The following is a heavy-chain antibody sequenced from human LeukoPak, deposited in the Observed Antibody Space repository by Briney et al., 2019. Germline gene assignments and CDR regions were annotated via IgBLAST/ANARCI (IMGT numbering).Heavy chain of an antibody. CDR2: INSDGSST. J-gene: IGHJ4*02. D-gene: IGHD3-9*01. Sequence: GGSLRLSCAASGFTFSSYWMHWVRQAPGKGLVWVSRINSDGSSTSYADSVKGRFTISRDNAKNTLYLQMNSLRAEDTAVYYCARDPVLRYFDWSTYFDYWGQGTLVTVSS. V-gene: IGHV3-74*01. CDR3: ARDPVLRYFDWSTYFDY. CDR1: GFTFSSYW.